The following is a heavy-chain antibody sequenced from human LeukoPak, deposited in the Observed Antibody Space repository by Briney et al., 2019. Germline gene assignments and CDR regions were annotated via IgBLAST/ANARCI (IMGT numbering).Heavy chain of an antibody. CDR3: ARARLRLHDAFDI. D-gene: IGHD4-17*01. CDR2: VYYSGSI. Sequence: PSETLSLTCAVSGYSISSSNWWGWIRQPPGKGLEWIGYVYYSGSIYYNPSLKSRVTMSVDTSKNQFSLKLSSVTAVDTAVYYCARARLRLHDAFDIWGQGTMVTVSS. J-gene: IGHJ3*02. CDR1: GYSISSSNW. V-gene: IGHV4-28*05.